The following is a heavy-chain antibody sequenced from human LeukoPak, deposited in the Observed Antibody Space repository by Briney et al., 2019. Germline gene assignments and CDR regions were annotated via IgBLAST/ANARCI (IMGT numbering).Heavy chain of an antibody. CDR1: GYTFTSYD. J-gene: IGHJ3*02. V-gene: IGHV1-8*01. D-gene: IGHD5-18*01. Sequence: ASVRVSCTSSGYTFTSYDINCVRQATGQGREWMGWMNPNSGNTGYAQKFQGRVTMTRNTSRSTAYMELSSLRSEDTAVYYCARSGDTAMGADAFDIWGQGTMVTVSS. CDR3: ARSGDTAMGADAFDI. CDR2: MNPNSGNT.